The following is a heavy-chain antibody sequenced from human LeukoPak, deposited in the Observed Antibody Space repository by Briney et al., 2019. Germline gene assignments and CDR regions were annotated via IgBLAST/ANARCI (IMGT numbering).Heavy chain of an antibody. CDR3: ARDHDYGDYDVWFDP. V-gene: IGHV3-48*04. CDR1: GFTFSSYS. J-gene: IGHJ5*02. Sequence: GGSLRLSCAASGFTFSSYSTNWVRQAPGKGLEWVSYISSSSSTIYYADSVKGRFTISRDNAKNSLYLQMNSLRAEDTAVYYCARDHDYGDYDVWFDPWGQGTLVTVSS. D-gene: IGHD4-17*01. CDR2: ISSSSSTI.